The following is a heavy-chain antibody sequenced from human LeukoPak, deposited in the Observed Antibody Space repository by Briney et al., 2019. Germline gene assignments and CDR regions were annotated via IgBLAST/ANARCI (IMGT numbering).Heavy chain of an antibody. Sequence: GGSLRLSCAASGFTFSDYYMSWIRQAPGKGLEWVSAISGSGGSTYYAGSLKGRFTISRDNSKHTLYLQMNSLRAEDTAVYYCAKDHGAMAEGPWGQRTLVTVSS. J-gene: IGHJ5*02. CDR3: AKDHGAMAEGP. CDR2: ISGSGGST. D-gene: IGHD5-18*01. CDR1: GFTFSDYY. V-gene: IGHV3-23*01.